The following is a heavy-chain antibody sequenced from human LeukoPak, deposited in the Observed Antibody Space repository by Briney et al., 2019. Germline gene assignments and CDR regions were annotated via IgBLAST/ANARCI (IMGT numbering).Heavy chain of an antibody. Sequence: ASVKVSCKASGGTFSSYAISWVRQAPAQGLEWMGRIIPIFGKANDAQKFQGRVSITTDELTSTAYMELSRLRYEDTAVYYCGSGSYYNWFDRWGQGTLVTVSS. V-gene: IGHV1-69*05. CDR1: GGTFSSYA. J-gene: IGHJ5*02. CDR2: IIPIFGKA. D-gene: IGHD3-10*01. CDR3: GSGSYYNWFDR.